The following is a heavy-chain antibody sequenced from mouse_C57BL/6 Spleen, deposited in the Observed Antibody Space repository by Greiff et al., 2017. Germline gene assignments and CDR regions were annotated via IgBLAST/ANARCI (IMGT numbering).Heavy chain of an antibody. J-gene: IGHJ2*01. CDR1: GFNIKDDY. Sequence: VQLQQSGAELVRPGASVKLSCTASGFNIKDDYMHWVKQRPEQGLEWIGWIDPENGDTEYASKFQGKATITADTSSNTAYLQLSSLTSENTAVYYCTTPSLLWLRQDDYWGQGTTLTVAS. CDR3: TTPSLLWLRQDDY. D-gene: IGHD2-2*01. CDR2: IDPENGDT. V-gene: IGHV14-4*01.